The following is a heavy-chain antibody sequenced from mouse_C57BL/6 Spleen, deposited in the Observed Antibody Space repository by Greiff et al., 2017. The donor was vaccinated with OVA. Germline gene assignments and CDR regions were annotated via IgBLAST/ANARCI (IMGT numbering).Heavy chain of an antibody. CDR2: IYPRSGNT. V-gene: IGHV1-81*01. J-gene: IGHJ4*01. CDR3: ARVIGYDGVGYAMDY. Sequence: VQLQQSGAELARPGASVKLSCKASGYTFTSYGISWVKQRTGQGLEWIGEIYPRSGNTYYNEKFKGKATLTADKSSSTAYMELRSLTSEDSAVYFCARVIGYDGVGYAMDYWGQGTSVTVSS. CDR1: GYTFTSYG. D-gene: IGHD2-2*01.